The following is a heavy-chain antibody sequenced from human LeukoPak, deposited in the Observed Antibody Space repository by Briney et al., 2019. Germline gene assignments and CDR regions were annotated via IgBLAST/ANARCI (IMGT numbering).Heavy chain of an antibody. D-gene: IGHD3-3*01. CDR3: ARDASPDFWSGYLDY. Sequence: ASVKVSCKASGGTFSSYAISWVRQAPGQGLEWMGGIIPIFGTANYAQKFQGRVTITADESTSTAYVELSSLRSEDTAVYYCARDASPDFWSGYLDYWGQGTLVTVSS. J-gene: IGHJ4*02. V-gene: IGHV1-69*13. CDR1: GGTFSSYA. CDR2: IIPIFGTA.